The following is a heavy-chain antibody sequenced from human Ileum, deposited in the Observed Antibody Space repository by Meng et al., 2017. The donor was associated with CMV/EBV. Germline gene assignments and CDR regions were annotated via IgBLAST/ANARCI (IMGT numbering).Heavy chain of an antibody. CDR1: GFTFSTYT. V-gene: IGHV3-23*01. D-gene: IGHD2-15*01. CDR3: ARGDPIVVVVASTPFDY. Sequence: GESLKISCAASGFTFSTYTMNWVRQAPGKGLEWVSAITSGDGDTYYADSVKGRFTISRDNSKNTRYLQMNNLRADDTAVYYCARGDPIVVVVASTPFDYWGQGTVVTVSS. CDR2: ITSGDGDT. J-gene: IGHJ4*02.